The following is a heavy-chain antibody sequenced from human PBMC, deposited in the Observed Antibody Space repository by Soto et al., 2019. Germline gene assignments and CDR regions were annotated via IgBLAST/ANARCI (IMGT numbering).Heavy chain of an antibody. CDR1: GDSMSGDD. V-gene: IGHV4-59*01. CDR2: FHNRGST. J-gene: IGHJ4*02. CDR3: ARDPVDGYSLFDS. Sequence: QVQLQESGPGLVKPSETLSLTCTVSGDSMSGDDWNWIRQPPGKGLQWIGYFHNRGSTTYDSYLKSRVTIYIDTSKRQSSLKLTSLTTADTAVYYCARDPVDGYSLFDSRAQGILVKVSS. D-gene: IGHD2-15*01.